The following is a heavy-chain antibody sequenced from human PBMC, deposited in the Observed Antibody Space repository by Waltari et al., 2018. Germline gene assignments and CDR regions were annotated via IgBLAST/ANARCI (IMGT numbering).Heavy chain of an antibody. V-gene: IGHV1-69*10. CDR3: ARTRDGYNNFDY. CDR2: IIPIRGIA. Sequence: QVQLVQSGAEVKKPGSSVKVSCKASGGTFSSYAISWVRQAPGQGLEWMGGIIPIRGIANYAQKFQGRVTITADKSTSTAYMELSSLRSEDTAVYYCARTRDGYNNFDYWGQGTLVTVSS. D-gene: IGHD5-12*01. CDR1: GGTFSSYA. J-gene: IGHJ4*02.